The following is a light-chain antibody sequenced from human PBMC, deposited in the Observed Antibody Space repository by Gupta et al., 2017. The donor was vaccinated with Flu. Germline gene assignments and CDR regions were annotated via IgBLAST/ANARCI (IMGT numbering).Light chain of an antibody. CDR2: GAS. CDR3: QQYNNWPPVT. CDR1: QSVSSN. V-gene: IGKV3-15*01. J-gene: IGKJ5*01. Sequence: ESATLSCRASQSVSSNLAWYQQKPGQAPRLLIYGASTRATGIPARFSGSGSGTEFTLTISSLQSEDFAVYYCQQYNNWPPVTFGQGTRLEIK.